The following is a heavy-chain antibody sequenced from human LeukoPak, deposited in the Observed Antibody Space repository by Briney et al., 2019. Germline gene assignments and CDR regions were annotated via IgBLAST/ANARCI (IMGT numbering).Heavy chain of an antibody. J-gene: IGHJ4*02. CDR3: ARFRAGVGEPYGDY. Sequence: ASVKVSCKASGYTFTSYGISWVRRAPGQGLEWVGWISAYNGNTNYAQKLQGRVTMTTHTSTSTAYMDLTSLRSDDTAVYYCARFRAGVGEPYGDYWGQGTLVTVSS. CDR1: GYTFTSYG. CDR2: ISAYNGNT. V-gene: IGHV1-18*01. D-gene: IGHD3-10*01.